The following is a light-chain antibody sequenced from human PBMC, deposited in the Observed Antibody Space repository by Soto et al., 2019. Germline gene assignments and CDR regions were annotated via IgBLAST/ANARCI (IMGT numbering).Light chain of an antibody. CDR2: GAS. CDR3: QQYGSSPWT. CDR1: QSVSSRY. J-gene: IGKJ1*01. V-gene: IGKV3-20*01. Sequence: EIVLTQSPGTLSLSPGERATLSCRASQSVSSRYFAWYQQKPGQAPRLIIYGASRRATGIPDRFSGSGSGTDFTLTISRLEPEDFAVYYCQQYGSSPWTFGQGTQVEIK.